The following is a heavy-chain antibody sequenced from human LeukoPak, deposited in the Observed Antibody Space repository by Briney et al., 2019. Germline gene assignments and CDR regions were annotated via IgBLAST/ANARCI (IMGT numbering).Heavy chain of an antibody. J-gene: IGHJ4*02. CDR1: GFTFSSCG. D-gene: IGHD1-26*01. Sequence: GGSLRLSCAASGFTFSSCGMHWVRQAPGKGLEWVAFILFDGSNKYYADSVKGRFTISRDNSKNTLYLQMNSLRTEDTALYYCAKAALVVGVTTHYFDYWGQGTLVTVSS. CDR2: ILFDGSNK. V-gene: IGHV3-30*02. CDR3: AKAALVVGVTTHYFDY.